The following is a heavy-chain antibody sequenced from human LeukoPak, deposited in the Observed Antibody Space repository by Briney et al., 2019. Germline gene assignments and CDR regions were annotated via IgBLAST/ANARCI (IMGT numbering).Heavy chain of an antibody. V-gene: IGHV4-39*07. CDR2: IYYSGST. D-gene: IGHD1-26*01. CDR1: GGSISSSSYY. Sequence: SETLSLTCTVSGGSISSSSYYWGWIRQPPGKGLEWIGSIYYSGSTYYNPSLKSRVTISVDTSKNQFSLKLSSVTAADTGVYYCARVSSGSYSFGYWGQGTLVTVSS. CDR3: ARVSSGSYSFGY. J-gene: IGHJ4*02.